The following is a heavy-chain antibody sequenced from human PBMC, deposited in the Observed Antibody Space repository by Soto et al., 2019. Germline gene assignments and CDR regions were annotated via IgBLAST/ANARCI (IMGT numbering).Heavy chain of an antibody. J-gene: IGHJ5*01. D-gene: IGHD2-15*01. CDR2: IAYRSTWNN. V-gene: IGHV6-1*01. CDR1: GDSVSNNRAA. CDR3: AKGWPGFDS. Sequence: QVQLQQSGPGLVKPSQTLSLTCAISGDSVSNNRAAWSWIRQSPSRGLEWLGRIAYRSTWNNHYAVSVKSRIAINPDTSNSQFSLQLNSVTPEDTAVYYCAKGWPGFDSWGQGTLVTVSS.